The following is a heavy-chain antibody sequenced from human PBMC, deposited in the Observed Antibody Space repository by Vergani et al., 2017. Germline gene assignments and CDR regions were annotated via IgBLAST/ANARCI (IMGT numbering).Heavy chain of an antibody. V-gene: IGHV4-39*01. Sequence: QLQLQESGPGLVKPSETLSLTCTVSGGSISSSSYYWGWIRQPPGKGLEWIGSIYYSGSTYYNPSLKSRVTISVYTSKNQFSLKLSSVTAADTAVYYCARRESSSWYSGAFDIWGQGTMVTVSS. CDR3: ARRESSSWYSGAFDI. J-gene: IGHJ3*02. CDR1: GGSISSSSYY. D-gene: IGHD6-13*01. CDR2: IYYSGST.